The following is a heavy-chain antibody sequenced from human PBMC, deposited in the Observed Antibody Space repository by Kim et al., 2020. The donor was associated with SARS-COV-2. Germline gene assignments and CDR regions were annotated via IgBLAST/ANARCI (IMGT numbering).Heavy chain of an antibody. D-gene: IGHD2-21*02. Sequence: GGSLRLSCAASGFTFSSYAMHWVRQAPGKGLEWVAVISYDGSNKYYADSVKGRFTISRDNSKNTLYLQMNSLRAEDTAVYYCATGRLPYCGGDCQKYFQHWGQGTLVTVSS. CDR3: ATGRLPYCGGDCQKYFQH. CDR2: ISYDGSNK. CDR1: GFTFSSYA. V-gene: IGHV3-30*04. J-gene: IGHJ1*01.